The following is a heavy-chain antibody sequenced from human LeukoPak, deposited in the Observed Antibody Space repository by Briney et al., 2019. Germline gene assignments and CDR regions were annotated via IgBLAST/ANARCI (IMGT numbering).Heavy chain of an antibody. CDR3: AKGAPNLPDY. CDR2: IRYDGSNQ. Sequence: GGSLRLSCAASGFTFSNNGLHSFRQAPGKGLEWVSFIRYDGSNQYYTDSVKGRFTISRDNSKSTLYLQMNSLRTEDTAMYYCAKGAPNLPDYWGQGTLVTVSS. CDR1: GFTFSNNG. V-gene: IGHV3-30*02. D-gene: IGHD2-8*01. J-gene: IGHJ4*02.